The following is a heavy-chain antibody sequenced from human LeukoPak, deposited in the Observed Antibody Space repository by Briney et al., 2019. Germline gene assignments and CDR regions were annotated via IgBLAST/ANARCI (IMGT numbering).Heavy chain of an antibody. CDR3: ARAWGIDY. Sequence: PGESLRLSCAASGFTFSSYWMQWVRQVPGKGLVWVSRIKSDGSSTSYADSVKGRFTISRDNAKSTLYLQMNSLRAEDTAVYYCARAWGIDYWGQGTLVTVSS. CDR2: IKSDGSST. D-gene: IGHD7-27*01. J-gene: IGHJ4*02. CDR1: GFTFSSYW. V-gene: IGHV3-74*01.